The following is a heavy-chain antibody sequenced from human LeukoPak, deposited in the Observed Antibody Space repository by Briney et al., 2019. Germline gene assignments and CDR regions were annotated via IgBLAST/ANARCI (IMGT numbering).Heavy chain of an antibody. V-gene: IGHV3-15*01. CDR3: AKGKWELLKGNWFDP. D-gene: IGHD1-26*01. Sequence: GGSLRLSCAASGFTFSNAWMSWVRQAPGKGLEWVGRIKSKTDGGTTDYAAPVKGRFTISRDDSKNTLYLQMNSLRAEDTAVYYCAKGKWELLKGNWFDPWGQGTLVTVSS. J-gene: IGHJ5*02. CDR2: IKSKTDGGTT. CDR1: GFTFSNAW.